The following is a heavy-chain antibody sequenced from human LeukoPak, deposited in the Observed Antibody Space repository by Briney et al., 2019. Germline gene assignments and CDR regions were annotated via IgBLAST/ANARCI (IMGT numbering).Heavy chain of an antibody. Sequence: SVKVSCKASGYTFTSYGISWVRQAPGQGLEWMGRIIPILGIANYAQKFQGRVTITADKSTSTAYMELSSLRSEDTAVYYCAAPGYCSSTSCYAHFDYWGQGTLVTVSS. CDR2: IIPILGIA. CDR3: AAPGYCSSTSCYAHFDY. CDR1: GYTFTSYG. V-gene: IGHV1-69*04. D-gene: IGHD2-2*01. J-gene: IGHJ4*02.